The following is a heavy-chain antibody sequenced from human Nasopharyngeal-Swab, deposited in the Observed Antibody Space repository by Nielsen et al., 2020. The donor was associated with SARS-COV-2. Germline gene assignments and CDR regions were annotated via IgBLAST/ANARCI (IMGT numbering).Heavy chain of an antibody. CDR3: ARRLVGFGEAHYYYYGMDV. CDR2: INSYGTTT. J-gene: IGHJ6*02. V-gene: IGHV3-74*01. CDR1: GFSFRSYW. D-gene: IGHD3-10*01. Sequence: GGSLRLSCSASGFSFRSYWMHWVRQAPGKGLVWVSCINSYGTTTRYADSVKGRFTLSSDNAKNTLYLEMNSLRADDTAVYYWARRLVGFGEAHYYYYGMDVWGQGTTVTVSS.